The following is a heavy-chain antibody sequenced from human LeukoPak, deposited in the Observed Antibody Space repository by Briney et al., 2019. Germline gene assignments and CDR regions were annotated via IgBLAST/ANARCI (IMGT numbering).Heavy chain of an antibody. V-gene: IGHV4-59*01. CDR1: GGSISSYS. CDR3: AREDSSSWYWYGMDV. D-gene: IGHD6-13*01. CDR2: IYYSGST. Sequence: SETLSLTCTVSGGSISSYSWSWIRQPPGKGLEWIGYIYYSGSTNYNPSLKSRVTISVDTSKNQFSLKLSSVTAADTAVDYCAREDSSSWYWYGMDVWGQGTTVTVSS. J-gene: IGHJ6*02.